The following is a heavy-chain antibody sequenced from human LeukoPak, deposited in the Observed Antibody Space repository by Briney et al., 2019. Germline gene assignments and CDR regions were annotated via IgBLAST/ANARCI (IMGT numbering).Heavy chain of an antibody. D-gene: IGHD3-10*01. J-gene: IGHJ4*02. V-gene: IGHV4-59*01. CDR3: AKDQGGELV. CDR2: INYSGST. CDR1: GGSISSYY. Sequence: SETLSLTCTVSGGSISSYYWSWIRQPRQPPGKGLEWIGYINYSGSTNYSPSLKSRVTISIDTSKNKFSLKLSSVTAADTAVYYCAKDQGGELVWGQGTLVTVSS.